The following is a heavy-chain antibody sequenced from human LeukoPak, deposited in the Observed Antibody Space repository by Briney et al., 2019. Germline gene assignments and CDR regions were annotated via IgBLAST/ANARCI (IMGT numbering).Heavy chain of an antibody. V-gene: IGHV1-2*02. D-gene: IGHD3-22*01. CDR1: GYTFTGYG. Sequence: GASVKVSRKASGYTFTGYGISWVRQAPGQGLEWMGWINPNSGGTNYAQRFQGRVTMTRDTPISTAYMELSRQRSDDTAVYYCARDRDDSSGYYLETVLDYWGQETLVTVSS. J-gene: IGHJ4*02. CDR2: INPNSGGT. CDR3: ARDRDDSSGYYLETVLDY.